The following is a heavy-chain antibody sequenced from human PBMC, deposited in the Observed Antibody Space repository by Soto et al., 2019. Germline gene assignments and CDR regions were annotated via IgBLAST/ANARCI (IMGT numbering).Heavy chain of an antibody. CDR3: ARDGGYGGYAGYYYYYMDV. D-gene: IGHD5-12*01. CDR2: ISSNGGST. CDR1: GFTFSSYA. V-gene: IGHV3-64*01. Sequence: GGSLRLSCAASGFTFSSYAMHWVRQAPGKGLEYVSAISSNGGSTYYANSVKGRFTISRDNSKNTLYLQMGSLRAEDMAVYYCARDGGYGGYAGYYYYYMDVWGKGTTVTVSS. J-gene: IGHJ6*03.